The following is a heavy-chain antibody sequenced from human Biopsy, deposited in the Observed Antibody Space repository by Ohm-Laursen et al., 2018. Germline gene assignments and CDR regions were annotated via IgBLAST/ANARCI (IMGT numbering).Heavy chain of an antibody. CDR1: GGSVSSGSYY. J-gene: IGHJ3*02. CDR3: AGRPWPNAFDI. CDR2: IYYRGST. V-gene: IGHV4-61*01. Sequence: PSETLSLTCTVSGGSVSSGSYYWSWIRQPPGKGLEWIGYIYYRGSTNYNPSLKSRVTISVDTSRNQFSLKLSSVTAADTAVYYCAGRPWPNAFDIWGQGTMVTVSS. D-gene: IGHD5-12*01.